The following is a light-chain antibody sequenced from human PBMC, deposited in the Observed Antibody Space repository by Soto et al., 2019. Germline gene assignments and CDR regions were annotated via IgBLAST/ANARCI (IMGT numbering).Light chain of an antibody. Sequence: QSALTQPASVSGSPGQSITISCTGTSSDVGLYNYVSWYQHHPGKAPKLMIYDVSDRPSGVSNRFSGSKSGNTASLTISGLQAEDEADYYCSSYTSSISYVFGTGTKVTVL. CDR2: DVS. CDR1: SSDVGLYNY. V-gene: IGLV2-14*01. CDR3: SSYTSSISYV. J-gene: IGLJ1*01.